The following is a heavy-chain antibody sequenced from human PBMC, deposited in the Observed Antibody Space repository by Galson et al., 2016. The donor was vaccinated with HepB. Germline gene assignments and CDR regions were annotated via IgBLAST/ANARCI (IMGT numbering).Heavy chain of an antibody. CDR2: INTGNGDT. CDR3: ARVRSSGYSAMYFDF. Sequence: SVKVSCKASGYTFTNHGLHWLRQAPGQRLEWTGWINTGNGDTKHSENFQGRVTITRDTSASTAYMELSSLRSEDTAVYYCARVRSSGYSAMYFDFWGQGTRVTVSS. V-gene: IGHV1-3*04. CDR1: GYTFTNHG. J-gene: IGHJ4*02. D-gene: IGHD3-22*01.